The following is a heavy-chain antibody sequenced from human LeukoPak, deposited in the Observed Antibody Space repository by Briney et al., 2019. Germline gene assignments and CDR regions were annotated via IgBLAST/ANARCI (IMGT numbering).Heavy chain of an antibody. CDR1: GFTFSTHS. CDR3: ARGRSITILRGVAISDGFDI. D-gene: IGHD3-10*01. V-gene: IGHV3-21*06. CDR2: IATSSDYI. J-gene: IGHJ3*02. Sequence: GGSLRLSCAASGFTFSTHSMNWVRQAPGKGLEWVSSIATSSDYIYYAGSLKGRFTISRDNAKNSLYLHMNSLRPDDKAVYYCARGRSITILRGVAISDGFDIWGQGTKVTVS.